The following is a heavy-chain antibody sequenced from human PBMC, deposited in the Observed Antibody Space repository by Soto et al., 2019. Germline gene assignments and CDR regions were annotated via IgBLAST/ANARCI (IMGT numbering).Heavy chain of an antibody. CDR1: GYTFTTND. D-gene: IGHD6-13*01. CDR2: ISAYNGHT. V-gene: IGHV1-18*04. CDR3: ARGNSHYYHGMDV. J-gene: IGHJ6*02. Sequence: SSVKVSCKASGYTFTTNDISWVRRAPGQGLEWMGWISAYNGHTNYAQKLQGRVTMTTDTSTSTAYMELRSLTSDDTAIYYCARGNSHYYHGMDVCGQGTTVTVS.